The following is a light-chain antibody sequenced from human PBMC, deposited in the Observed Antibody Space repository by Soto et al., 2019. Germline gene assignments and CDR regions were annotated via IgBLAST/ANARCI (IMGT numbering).Light chain of an antibody. CDR3: QQRANWPPT. J-gene: IGKJ4*01. CDR2: DVS. CDR1: HTVANS. Sequence: DTVLIQSPATLSLSPGERAALSCRASHTVANSLAGSKHKAGQAPKLLIYDVSNRATGIPARFSGSGSGTDFTLTISSLEPDDFAVYYCQQRANWPPTFGGGTNVEIK. V-gene: IGKV3-11*01.